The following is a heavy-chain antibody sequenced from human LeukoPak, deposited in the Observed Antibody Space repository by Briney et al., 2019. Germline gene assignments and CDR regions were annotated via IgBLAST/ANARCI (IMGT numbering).Heavy chain of an antibody. CDR1: GGSISSYY. CDR3: ARQTGSGLFILP. V-gene: IGHV4-59*04. J-gene: IGHJ4*02. CDR2: IYYSGST. Sequence: SETLSLTCTVSGGSISSYYWSWIRQPPGKGLEWIGYIYYSGSTYYNPSLKSRVTISVDTSKNQFSLRLTSVTAADTAVYYCARQTGSGLFILPGGQGTLVTVSS. D-gene: IGHD3/OR15-3a*01.